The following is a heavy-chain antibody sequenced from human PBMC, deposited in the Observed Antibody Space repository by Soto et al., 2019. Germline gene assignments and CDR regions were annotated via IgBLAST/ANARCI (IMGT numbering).Heavy chain of an antibody. CDR2: IKQDGSEE. CDR1: GFTCSSYW. CDR3: AREIAARL. D-gene: IGHD6-6*01. J-gene: IGHJ6*04. Sequence: EVQLVESGGGLVQPGGSLRLSCAASGFTCSSYWMSWFRQAPGKGLEWVANIKQDGSEENYVDSVKGRFTISRDNPKNALYLQMNSLRVENTAVYYCAREIAARLWGKWTTVTVSS. V-gene: IGHV3-7*01.